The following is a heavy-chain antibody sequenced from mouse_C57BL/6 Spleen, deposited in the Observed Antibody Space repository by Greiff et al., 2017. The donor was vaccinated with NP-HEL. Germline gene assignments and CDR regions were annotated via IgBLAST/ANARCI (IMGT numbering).Heavy chain of an antibody. CDR3: ARDSGGSSPFAY. CDR2: IYPRSGNT. Sequence: VQLQESGAELARPGASVKLSCKASGYTFTSYGISWVKQRTGQGLEWIGEIYPRSGNTYYNEKFKGKATLTADKSSSTAYMELRSLTSEDSAVYFCARDSGGSSPFAYWGQGTLVTVSA. J-gene: IGHJ3*01. CDR1: GYTFTSYG. V-gene: IGHV1-81*01. D-gene: IGHD1-1*01.